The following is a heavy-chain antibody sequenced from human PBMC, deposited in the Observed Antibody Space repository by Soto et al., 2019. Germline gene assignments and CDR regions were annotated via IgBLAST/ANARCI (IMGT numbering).Heavy chain of an antibody. V-gene: IGHV3-21*01. CDR3: ARPMGGYCSGGSCYSLDY. Sequence: EVQLVESGGGLVKPGGSLRLSCAASGFTFSSYSMNWVRQAPGKGLEWVSSISSSSSYIYYADSVKGRFTISRDNAKNSLYLQMNSLRAEETAVYYCARPMGGYCSGGSCYSLDYWGQGTLVTVSS. J-gene: IGHJ4*02. CDR1: GFTFSSYS. D-gene: IGHD2-15*01. CDR2: ISSSSSYI.